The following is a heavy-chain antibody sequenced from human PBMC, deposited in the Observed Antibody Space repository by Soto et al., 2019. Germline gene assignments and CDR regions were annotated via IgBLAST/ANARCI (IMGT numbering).Heavy chain of an antibody. CDR2: IYYSGST. CDR1: GGSISSYY. V-gene: IGHV4-59*01. D-gene: IGHD3-22*01. Sequence: SATLSLTCTVSGGSISSYYWSWIRQPPGKGLEWIGYIYYSGSTNYNPSLKSRVTISVDTSKNQFSLKLSSVTAADTAVYYCARYYYDSSGYYYDYFDYWGQGTLVTVS. CDR3: ARYYYDSSGYYYDYFDY. J-gene: IGHJ4*02.